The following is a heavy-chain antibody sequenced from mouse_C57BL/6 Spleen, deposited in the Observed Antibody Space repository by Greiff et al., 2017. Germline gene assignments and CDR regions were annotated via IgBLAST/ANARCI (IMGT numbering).Heavy chain of an antibody. Sequence: EVKLVESGEGLVKPGGSLQLSCAASGFTFSSYAMSWVRQTPEKRLEWVAYISSGGDYIYYADTVKGRFTISRDNARNTLYLQMSSLKSEDTAMYYCTREGGDYDYDGEYYFDYWGQGTTLTVSS. D-gene: IGHD2-4*01. V-gene: IGHV5-9-1*02. CDR1: GFTFSSYA. CDR3: TREGGDYDYDGEYYFDY. J-gene: IGHJ2*01. CDR2: ISSGGDYI.